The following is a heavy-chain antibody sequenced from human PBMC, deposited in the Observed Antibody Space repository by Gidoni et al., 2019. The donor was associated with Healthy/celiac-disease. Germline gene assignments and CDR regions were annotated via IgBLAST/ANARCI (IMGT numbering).Heavy chain of an antibody. D-gene: IGHD6-13*01. CDR2: NNHSGST. V-gene: IGHV4-34*01. J-gene: IGHJ5*02. CDR3: ARTGGRVAAAALSRWFDP. Sequence: QVQLQQWGAGLLKPSETLSLTCAVYGGSFSGYYWIWIRQPPGKGLGWIGENNHSGSTNYNPSLKSRVTISVDTSKNQFSLKLSSVTAADTAVYYCARTGGRVAAAALSRWFDPWGQGTLVTVSS. CDR1: GGSFSGYY.